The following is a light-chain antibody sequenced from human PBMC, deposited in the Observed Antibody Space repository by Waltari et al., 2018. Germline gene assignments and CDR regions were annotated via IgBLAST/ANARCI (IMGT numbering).Light chain of an antibody. J-gene: IGKJ4*01. CDR2: AAS. Sequence: EILMTQSPGTLSVSPGETATLSCRASQSLSRNLAWYQLKPGQAPRLLISAASTRATGIPARFSGSGSGTEFTLTISSLQSEDFAVYYCQQYSDWPPLTFGGGTKVEIK. V-gene: IGKV3-15*01. CDR1: QSLSRN. CDR3: QQYSDWPPLT.